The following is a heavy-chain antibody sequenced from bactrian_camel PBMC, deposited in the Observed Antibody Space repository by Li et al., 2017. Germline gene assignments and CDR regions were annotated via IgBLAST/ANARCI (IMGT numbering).Heavy chain of an antibody. CDR2: IDSDGST. Sequence: HVQLVESGGGSVQAGGSLRLSYTASEYTLRHFSMGWFQQAPGKEGEGVAVIDSDGSTYYADSVKGRFTISRDNANNTLYLVMINLKPEDTAMYYCAADVGSMSGNCQPNYWGQGTQVTVS. CDR3: AADVGSMSGNCQPNY. J-gene: IGHJ4*01. V-gene: IGHV3S9*01. CDR1: EYTLRHFS. D-gene: IGHD6*01.